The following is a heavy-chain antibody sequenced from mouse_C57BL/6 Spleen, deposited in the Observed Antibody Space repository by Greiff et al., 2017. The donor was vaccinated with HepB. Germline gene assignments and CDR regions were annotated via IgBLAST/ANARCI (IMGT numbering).Heavy chain of an antibody. CDR3: ARIKKIVATYFDY. CDR1: GYTFTSYW. Sequence: QVQLQQPGAELVKAGASVKMSCKASGYTFTSYWMHWVKQRLGQGLEWFAETNPTNGRTYYNEKFKSKANLTVDQSSSTAYMLLSGPTFEDSAVYYCARIKKIVATYFDYWGQGTTLTVSA. CDR2: TNPTNGRT. D-gene: IGHD1-1*01. V-gene: IGHV1S81*02. J-gene: IGHJ2*01.